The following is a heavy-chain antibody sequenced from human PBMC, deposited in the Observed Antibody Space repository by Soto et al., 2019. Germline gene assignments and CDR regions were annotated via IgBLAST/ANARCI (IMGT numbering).Heavy chain of an antibody. CDR2: INSDESST. Sequence: GGSLILACAGSEFTFSSYCMHWVRQAPGKGLVWVSHINSDESSTSYADSVKGRFTISRDNAKNTLYLQMISLRAEDTAVYYCGGDVGYWGQGTLVTVSS. CDR3: GGDVGY. D-gene: IGHD2-21*02. CDR1: EFTFSSYC. J-gene: IGHJ4*02. V-gene: IGHV3-74*01.